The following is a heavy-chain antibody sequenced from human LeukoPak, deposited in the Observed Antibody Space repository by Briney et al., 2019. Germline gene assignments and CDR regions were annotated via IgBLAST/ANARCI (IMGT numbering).Heavy chain of an antibody. Sequence: SETLSLTCTVSSGSIRSSSYYWGWIRQPPGKGLEWIGSIYYSGSTYYNLSLKSRVTISVDTSKNQFSLKLSSVTAADTAVYYCARLSYSNYNLIEYWGQGTLVTVSS. CDR1: SGSIRSSSYY. V-gene: IGHV4-39*01. J-gene: IGHJ4*02. CDR3: ARLSYSNYNLIEY. D-gene: IGHD4-11*01. CDR2: IYYSGST.